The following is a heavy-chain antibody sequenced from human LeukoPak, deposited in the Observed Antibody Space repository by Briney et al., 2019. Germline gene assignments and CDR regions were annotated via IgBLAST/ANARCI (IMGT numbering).Heavy chain of an antibody. CDR3: AKDLYYDILTGYDTPGY. J-gene: IGHJ4*02. Sequence: GGSLRLSCAASGFTFSSYWMSWVRQAPGKGLEWVANIKQDGSEKYYVDSVKGRFTISRDNAKNSLYLQMNSLRAEDTAVYYCAKDLYYDILTGYDTPGYWGQGTLVTVSS. D-gene: IGHD3-9*01. V-gene: IGHV3-7*03. CDR2: IKQDGSEK. CDR1: GFTFSSYW.